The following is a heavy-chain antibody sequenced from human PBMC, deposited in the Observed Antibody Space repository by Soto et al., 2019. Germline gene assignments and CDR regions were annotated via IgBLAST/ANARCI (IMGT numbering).Heavy chain of an antibody. J-gene: IGHJ6*02. CDR1: GFTFSSYG. V-gene: IGHV3-30*18. D-gene: IGHD3-10*01. Sequence: QVQLVESGGGVVQPGRSLRLSCAASGFTFSSYGMHWVRQAPGKGLEWVAVISYDGSNKYYADSVKGRFTISRDNSKNTLYLQMNSLRAEDTAVYYCAKDLSDLMYYYGSGSYSYYGMDVWGQGTTVTVSS. CDR3: AKDLSDLMYYYGSGSYSYYGMDV. CDR2: ISYDGSNK.